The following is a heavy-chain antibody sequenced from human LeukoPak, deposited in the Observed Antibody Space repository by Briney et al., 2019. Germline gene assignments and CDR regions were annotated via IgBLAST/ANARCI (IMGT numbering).Heavy chain of an antibody. CDR2: INHSGST. V-gene: IGHV4-34*01. CDR1: GGSFSGYY. Sequence: KSSETLSLTCAVYGGSFSGYYWSWIRQPPGKGLEWIGEINHSGSTDYNPSLKSRVTISVDTSKNQFSLKLSSVTAADTAVYYCARETYYYDSSGSRYFDYWGQGTLVTVSS. CDR3: ARETYYYDSSGSRYFDY. J-gene: IGHJ4*02. D-gene: IGHD3-22*01.